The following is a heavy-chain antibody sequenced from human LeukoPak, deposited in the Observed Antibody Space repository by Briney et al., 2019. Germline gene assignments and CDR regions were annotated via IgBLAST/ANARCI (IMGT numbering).Heavy chain of an antibody. CDR2: INPNSGGT. CDR3: ARAPRTGYSSSWYGGGYYYYYMDV. CDR1: GYTFTGYY. V-gene: IGHV1-2*02. J-gene: IGHJ6*03. Sequence: AASVTVSCKASGYTFTGYYMHWVRQAPGQGLEWMGWINPNSGGTNYAQKFQGRVTMTRDTSISTAYMELSRLRSDDTAVYYCARAPRTGYSSSWYGGGYYYYYMDVWGKGTTVTVSS. D-gene: IGHD6-13*01.